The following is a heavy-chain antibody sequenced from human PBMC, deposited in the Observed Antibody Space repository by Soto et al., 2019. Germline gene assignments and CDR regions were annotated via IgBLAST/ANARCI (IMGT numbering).Heavy chain of an antibody. CDR3: AASGGDYYYFRRAV. V-gene: IGHV1-18*01. CDR1: GYTFTSYG. J-gene: IGHJ6*02. Sequence: QVQLVQSGAEVKKPGASVKVSCKASGYTFTSYGISWVRQAPGQGLEWMGWMSAYNVNTNYSQKLQGRVNMTTDTSTSTAYMELRSLGCDATAVNYCAASGGDYYYFRRAVSGQGTPVTVSS. CDR2: MSAYNVNT. D-gene: IGHD1-26*01.